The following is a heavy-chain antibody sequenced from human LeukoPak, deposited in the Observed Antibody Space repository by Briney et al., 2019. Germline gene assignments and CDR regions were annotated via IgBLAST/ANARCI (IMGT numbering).Heavy chain of an antibody. CDR2: INHSGST. CDR1: GGSFSGYY. CDR3: ARRSAAGTAFDY. D-gene: IGHD6-13*01. Sequence: PSETLSLTCAVYGGSFSGYYWNWMRQPPGKGLEWIGEINHSGSTNYNPSLKSRVTISVDTSKNQFSLKLSSVTAADTAVYYCARRSAAGTAFDYWGQGTLVTVSS. V-gene: IGHV4-34*01. J-gene: IGHJ4*02.